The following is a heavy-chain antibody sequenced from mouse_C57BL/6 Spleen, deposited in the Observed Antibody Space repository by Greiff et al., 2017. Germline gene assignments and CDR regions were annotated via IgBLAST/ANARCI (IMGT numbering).Heavy chain of an antibody. CDR1: GFTFSSYG. J-gene: IGHJ1*03. D-gene: IGHD1-1*01. CDR2: ISSGGSYN. CDR3: ARDYYGSSPCRYFDV. Sequence: DVKLVESGGDLVQPGGSLKLSCAASGFTFSSYGMSWVRQTPDKRLEWVATISSGGSYNSYPASVSGRFTISRDNAKNTLYLKRSSLKSEDTAMYYCARDYYGSSPCRYFDVWGTGTTVTVSS. V-gene: IGHV5-6*02.